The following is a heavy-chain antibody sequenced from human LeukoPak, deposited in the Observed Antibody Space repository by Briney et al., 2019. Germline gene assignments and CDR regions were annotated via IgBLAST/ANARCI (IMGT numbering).Heavy chain of an antibody. V-gene: IGHV3-20*04. Sequence: GGSLRLSCAASGFTFDDYGMSWVRQAPGKGLEWVSGINWNGGSTGYADSVKGRFTISRDNAKNSLYLQMNSLRAEDTALHYCARGGYCSSTSCYYNWFDPWGQGTLVTVSS. CDR3: ARGGYCSSTSCYYNWFDP. J-gene: IGHJ5*02. D-gene: IGHD2-2*01. CDR2: INWNGGST. CDR1: GFTFDDYG.